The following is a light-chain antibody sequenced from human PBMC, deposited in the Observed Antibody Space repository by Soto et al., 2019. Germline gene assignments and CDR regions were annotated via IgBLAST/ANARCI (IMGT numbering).Light chain of an antibody. CDR1: QSINSW. CDR2: KAS. J-gene: IGKJ1*01. CDR3: HQYNSYPWT. V-gene: IGKV1-5*03. Sequence: DIQMTQSPSTLSASIGDRVTITCRASQSINSWLAWYQQKPGKAPKLLIYKASSLESGVPSRFSGSGSGTEFTLTISSLQPDDFTTYYCHQYNSYPWTCGQGTKVEIK.